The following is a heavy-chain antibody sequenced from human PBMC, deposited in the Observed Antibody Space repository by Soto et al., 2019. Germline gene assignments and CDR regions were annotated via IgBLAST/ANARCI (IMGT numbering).Heavy chain of an antibody. V-gene: IGHV4-31*03. J-gene: IGHJ4*02. CDR3: ARGSTVAAILFDY. CDR2: IYYSGST. Sequence: QVQLQESGPGLVKPSQSLSLTCTVSGDSFSSGGYYWSCIRQHPGKGLEWIGYIYYSGSTYYNPSLKSRVIISVDTSKNQFSLKLSSVTAADTAVYYCARGSTVAAILFDYWGQGTLVTVSS. CDR1: GDSFSSGGYY. D-gene: IGHD2-15*01.